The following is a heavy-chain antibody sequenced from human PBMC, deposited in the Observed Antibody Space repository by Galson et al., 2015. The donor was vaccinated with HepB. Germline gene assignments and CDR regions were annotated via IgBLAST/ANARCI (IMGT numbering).Heavy chain of an antibody. V-gene: IGHV3-30-3*01. CDR3: ARDHSGYGGSTPYYYYGMDV. CDR1: GFTFSSYA. CDR2: ISYDGSNK. D-gene: IGHD5-12*01. Sequence: SLRLSCAASGFTFSSYAMHWVRQAPGKGLEWVAVISYDGSNKYYADSVKGRFTISRDNSKNTLYLQMNSLRAEDTAVYYCARDHSGYGGSTPYYYYGMDVWGQGTTVTVSS. J-gene: IGHJ6*02.